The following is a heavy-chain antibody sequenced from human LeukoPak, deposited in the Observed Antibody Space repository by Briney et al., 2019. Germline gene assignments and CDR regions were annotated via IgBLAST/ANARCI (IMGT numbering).Heavy chain of an antibody. CDR1: GFTFSSYG. D-gene: IGHD2-21*01. Sequence: GGSLRLSCAASGFTFSSYGMHWVRQAPGKGLEWVAVISYDGSNKYYADSVKGRFTISRDNSKNTLYLQMNSLRAEDTAVYYCASTYCGGDCYSGYYYYYYMDVWGKGTTVTVSS. CDR2: ISYDGSNK. J-gene: IGHJ6*03. V-gene: IGHV3-30*03. CDR3: ASTYCGGDCYSGYYYYYYMDV.